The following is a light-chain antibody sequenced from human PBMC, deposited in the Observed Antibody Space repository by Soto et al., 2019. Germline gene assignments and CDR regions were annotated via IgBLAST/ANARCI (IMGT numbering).Light chain of an antibody. Sequence: DLVMTQSPLSLPVTPGEPASISCRSSQSLLHSNGFDYLDWYLQKPGQSPQLLIYLGSNRASGVPDRFSGSGSGTDFTLRISRMEAEDVGVYYCMQALQTPPTFGQGTKVEIK. CDR2: LGS. J-gene: IGKJ1*01. V-gene: IGKV2-28*01. CDR3: MQALQTPPT. CDR1: QSLLHSNGFDY.